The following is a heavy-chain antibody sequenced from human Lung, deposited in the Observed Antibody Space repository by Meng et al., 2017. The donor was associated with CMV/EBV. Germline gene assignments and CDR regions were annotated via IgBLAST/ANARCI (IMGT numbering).Heavy chain of an antibody. J-gene: IGHJ6*02. CDR1: GFTFSVYS. CDR3: ARESSGSFVLDV. V-gene: IGHV3-21*01. D-gene: IGHD3-22*01. Sequence: GESXKISCAASGFTFSVYSMIWVRQAPGKGLEWVSTISSSSSFISYVDSVKGRFTISRDNAENSLYLHMNGLRAEDKAVYFCARESSGSFVLDVWGHGATVTVSS. CDR2: ISSSSSFI.